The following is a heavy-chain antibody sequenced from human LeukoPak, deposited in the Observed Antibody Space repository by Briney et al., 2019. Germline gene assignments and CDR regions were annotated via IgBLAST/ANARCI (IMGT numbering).Heavy chain of an antibody. V-gene: IGHV3-7*04. CDR2: IHQDGNEK. D-gene: IGHD2-15*01. CDR1: GFTFITYW. Sequence: PGGSLRLSCAASGFTFITYWMSWVRQAPGRGLEWVANIHQDGNEKYYVDSVKGRFTISRDNAKNSLYLQMNSLRAEDTAVYYCARGDKFSGDYWGQGTLVTVSS. J-gene: IGHJ4*02. CDR3: ARGDKFSGDY.